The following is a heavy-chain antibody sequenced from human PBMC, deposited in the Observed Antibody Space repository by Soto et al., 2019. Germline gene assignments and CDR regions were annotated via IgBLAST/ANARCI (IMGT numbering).Heavy chain of an antibody. CDR3: AKAYILHMIVHGMDV. CDR2: ISYDGSNK. J-gene: IGHJ6*02. Sequence: QVQLVESGGGVVQPGRSLRLSCAASGFTISSYGMHWVRQAPGKGLEGVAVISYDGSNKYYADSVKGRFTISRDNSKNTLYLQMNSLRAEDTAVYYCAKAYILHMIVHGMDVWGQGTTVTVSS. D-gene: IGHD3-16*01. V-gene: IGHV3-30*18. CDR1: GFTISSYG.